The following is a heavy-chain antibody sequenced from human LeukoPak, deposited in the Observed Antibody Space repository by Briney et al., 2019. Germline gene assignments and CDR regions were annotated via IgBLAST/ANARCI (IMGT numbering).Heavy chain of an antibody. J-gene: IGHJ4*02. D-gene: IGHD4-17*01. CDR2: IIPIFDTA. V-gene: IGHV1-69*13. CDR3: ARPDYGDYRFRGSFEY. CDR1: GSTFNSDA. Sequence: SVKISCKASGSTFNSDAISWVRQAPGRGLEWMGAIIPIFDTANYTQKFQGRVTITADEATSTAYMELNRLRSEDTAVYYCARPDYGDYRFRGSFEYWGQGTLVTVSS.